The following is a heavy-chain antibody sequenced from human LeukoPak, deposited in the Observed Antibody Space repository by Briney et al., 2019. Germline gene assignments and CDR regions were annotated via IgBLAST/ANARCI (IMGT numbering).Heavy chain of an antibody. CDR1: GFTFSSYA. D-gene: IGHD6-19*01. CDR3: AGGSYSSGRSGFDY. J-gene: IGHJ4*02. CDR2: ISYDGSNK. Sequence: PGRSLRLSCAASGFTFSSYAMHWVRQAPGKGLEWVAVISYDGSNKYYADSVKGRFTISRDNSKNTLYLQMNSLRAEDTAVYYCAGGSYSSGRSGFDYWGQGTLVTVSS. V-gene: IGHV3-30-3*01.